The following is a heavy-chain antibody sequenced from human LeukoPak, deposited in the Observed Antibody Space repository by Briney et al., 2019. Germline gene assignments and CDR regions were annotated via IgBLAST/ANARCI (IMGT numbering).Heavy chain of an antibody. CDR1: GFTSTRYW. CDR2: VNSDGTGT. D-gene: IGHD3/OR15-3a*01. CDR3: ARGGLDHAFDI. V-gene: IGHV3-74*01. J-gene: IGHJ3*02. Sequence: GGSLRLSCSASGFTSTRYWMPWVRQAPGKGLVWVSRVNSDGTGTIYADAVKGRITISRDNAKSSVFLEVNSLRVEDTATYYCARGGLDHAFDIWGQGTMVTVSS.